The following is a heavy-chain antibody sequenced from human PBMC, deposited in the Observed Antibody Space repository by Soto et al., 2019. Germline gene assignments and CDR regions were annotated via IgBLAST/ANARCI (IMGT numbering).Heavy chain of an antibody. Sequence: PGGALRLSCAASGFTISGYEMNWVRQAPGKGLQWVSTISSSGNHIYYADSLKGRFTISRDNAKNSLYLQMNSLRAEDTAVYYCAREVKPAGGPDGFDISGQGTMVTVSS. CDR3: AREVKPAGGPDGFDI. J-gene: IGHJ3*02. CDR2: ISSSGNHI. D-gene: IGHD6-13*01. V-gene: IGHV3-21*01. CDR1: GFTISGYE.